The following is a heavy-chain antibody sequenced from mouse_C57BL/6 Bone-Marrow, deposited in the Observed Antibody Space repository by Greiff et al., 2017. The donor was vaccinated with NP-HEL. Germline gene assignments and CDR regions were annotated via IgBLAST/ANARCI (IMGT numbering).Heavy chain of an antibody. V-gene: IGHV1-82*01. CDR2: IYPGDGDT. J-gene: IGHJ3*01. Sequence: VQLQESGPELVKPGASVKISCKASGYAFSSSWMNWVKQRPGKGLEWIGRIYPGDGDTNYNGKFKGKATLTADKSSSTAYMQLSSLTSEDSAVYFGARSRVLRTWFAYWGQGTLVTVSA. CDR3: ARSRVLRTWFAY. D-gene: IGHD1-1*01. CDR1: GYAFSSSW.